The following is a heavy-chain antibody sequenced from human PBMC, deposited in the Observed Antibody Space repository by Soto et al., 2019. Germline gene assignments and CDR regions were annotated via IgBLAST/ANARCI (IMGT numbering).Heavy chain of an antibody. CDR2: ITSSSSTI. V-gene: IGHV3-48*02. D-gene: IGHD2-21*02. J-gene: IGHJ4*02. Sequence: GGSLRLSCAASGFTFTSNSMNWVRQAPGKGLEWISYITSSSSTIYYADSVKGRFTISRDNAKNSLYLQMNSLRDDDTAVYYCARGRVGTAYFDYWGQGALVTVSP. CDR1: GFTFTSNS. CDR3: ARGRVGTAYFDY.